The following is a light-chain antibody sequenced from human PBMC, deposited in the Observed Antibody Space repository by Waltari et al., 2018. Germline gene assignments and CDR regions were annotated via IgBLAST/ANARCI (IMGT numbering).Light chain of an antibody. CDR2: LGS. J-gene: IGKJ1*01. CDR1: QSLLHSNGYYY. CDR3: MQALQNPWT. V-gene: IGKV2-28*01. Sequence: DLVMTQSPLSLPVTPGETASISCRSSQSLLHSNGYYYLDWYLQKPGPSPQLLIYLGSNRAAGVPDRFSGSGSGTDFTLRISRVEAEDVGVYYCMQALQNPWTFGQGTKVEIK.